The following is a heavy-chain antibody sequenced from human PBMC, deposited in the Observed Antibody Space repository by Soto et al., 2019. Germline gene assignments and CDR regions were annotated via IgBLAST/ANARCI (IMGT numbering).Heavy chain of an antibody. Sequence: GGSLRLSCAASGFTFSTYAMHWVRQAPGKGLEWVALISYHGSKKYHADSVKGRFTISRDNSKNTLYLQMNSLRPEDTAVYFCARGGTDTTYYYGMDVWGQGTTVTISS. V-gene: IGHV3-30-3*01. J-gene: IGHJ6*02. CDR2: ISYHGSKK. D-gene: IGHD5-18*01. CDR3: ARGGTDTTYYYGMDV. CDR1: GFTFSTYA.